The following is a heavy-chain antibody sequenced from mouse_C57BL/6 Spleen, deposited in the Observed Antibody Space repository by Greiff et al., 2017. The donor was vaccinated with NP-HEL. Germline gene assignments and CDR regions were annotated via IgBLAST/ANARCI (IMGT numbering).Heavy chain of an antibody. CDR2: ICPGSGST. CDR1: GYTFTDYY. D-gene: IGHD4-1*02. V-gene: IGHV1-77*01. Sequence: VQLQQSGAELVKPGASVKISCKASGYTFTDYYINWVKQRPGQGLAWIGKICPGSGSTYHHAKFKGKATLTADKSSSTAYMQLSSLTSEDSAVYFSSTGTDYFDYWGQGTTLTVSS. CDR3: STGTDYFDY. J-gene: IGHJ2*01.